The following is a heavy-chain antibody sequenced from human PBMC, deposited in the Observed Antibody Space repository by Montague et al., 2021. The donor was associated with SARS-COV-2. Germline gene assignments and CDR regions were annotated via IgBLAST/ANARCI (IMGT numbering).Heavy chain of an antibody. Sequence: SETLSLTCTVSGGSINRYYWNWTRQPPGKGLEWIAYIYYSGSTNYNPSLKSRVTISVDTSKNQFSLKLSSVTAADTAVYYCARSRENYNILTGYPYYFDYWGQGTLVTVSS. J-gene: IGHJ4*02. CDR1: GGSINRYY. D-gene: IGHD3-9*01. CDR3: ARSRENYNILTGYPYYFDY. V-gene: IGHV4-59*01. CDR2: IYYSGST.